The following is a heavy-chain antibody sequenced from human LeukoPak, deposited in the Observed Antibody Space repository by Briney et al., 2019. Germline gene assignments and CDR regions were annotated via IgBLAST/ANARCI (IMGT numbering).Heavy chain of an antibody. CDR2: INWNGGST. J-gene: IGHJ6*03. CDR3: ARERYSSGWYQYYYYYYMDV. D-gene: IGHD6-19*01. CDR1: GFTFDDYG. Sequence: PGGSLRLSCAASGFTFDDYGMSWVRQAPGKGLEWVSGINWNGGSTGYADSVKGRFSISRDNAKNSLYLQMNSLRAEDTALYYCARERYSSGWYQYYYYYYMDVWGKGTTVTVS. V-gene: IGHV3-20*04.